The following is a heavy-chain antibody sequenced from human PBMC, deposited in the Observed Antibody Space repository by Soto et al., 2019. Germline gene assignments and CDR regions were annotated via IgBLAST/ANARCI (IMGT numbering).Heavy chain of an antibody. CDR2: TYYRSKWYN. V-gene: IGHV6-1*01. CDR3: VRVQHPAYFDY. Sequence: SQTLSLTCAISGDSVSSSSVTWNWIRQSPSRGLEWLGRTYYRSKWYNDYAESVKSRITINPDTSKNQFSLHLNSVTPEDTAVYYCVRVQHPAYFDYWGQGTPVTVSS. CDR1: GDSVSSSSVT. J-gene: IGHJ4*02.